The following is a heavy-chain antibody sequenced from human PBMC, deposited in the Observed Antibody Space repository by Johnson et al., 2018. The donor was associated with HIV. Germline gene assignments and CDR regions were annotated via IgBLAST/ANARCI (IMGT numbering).Heavy chain of an antibody. V-gene: IGHV3-30*02. D-gene: IGHD3-10*01. CDR2: LRFDGSDK. CDR3: AKDLTYYYGSGSFYDAFDI. CDR1: GFTFSSYA. J-gene: IGHJ3*02. Sequence: QVQLVESGGGVVQPGRSLRLSCAASGFTFSSYAMHWVRQAPGKGLAWVAFLRFDGSDKYYADSVKGRFTISRDNSKNTLYLQMNSLRAEDTAVYYCAKDLTYYYGSGSFYDAFDIWGQGTMVTVSS.